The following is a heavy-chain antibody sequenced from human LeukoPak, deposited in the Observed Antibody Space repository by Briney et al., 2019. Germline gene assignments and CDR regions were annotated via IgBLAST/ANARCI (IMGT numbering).Heavy chain of an antibody. D-gene: IGHD4-17*01. CDR3: ARDGVDYGYYYYGMDV. CDR1: GGSISNYY. Sequence: SETLSLTCTVSGGSISNYYWSWIRQPAGKGLERIGRIYTSGSTNYNPSLKSRVTMSVDTSKNQFSLKLSSVTAADTAVYYCARDGVDYGYYYYGMDVWGQGTTVTVSS. V-gene: IGHV4-4*07. J-gene: IGHJ6*02. CDR2: IYTSGST.